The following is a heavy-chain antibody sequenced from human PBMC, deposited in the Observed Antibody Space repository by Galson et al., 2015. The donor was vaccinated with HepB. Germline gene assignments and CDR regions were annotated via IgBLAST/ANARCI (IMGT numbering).Heavy chain of an antibody. V-gene: IGHV1-18*01. CDR3: ARGYSSGLTTSYYYGMDV. J-gene: IGHJ6*02. D-gene: IGHD6-19*01. CDR1: GYTFINYG. Sequence: SVKVSCKASGYTFINYGITWVRQAPGQGLEWLGWISTFNGNTNYAQKLQGRVTMTTDTSTSTAYMDLRSLRSDDTAVYHRARGYSSGLTTSYYYGMDVWGQGTTVTVSS. CDR2: ISTFNGNT.